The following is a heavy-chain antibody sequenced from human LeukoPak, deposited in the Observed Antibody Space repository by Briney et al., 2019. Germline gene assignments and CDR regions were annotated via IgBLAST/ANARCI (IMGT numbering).Heavy chain of an antibody. Sequence: GGSLRLSCAASGFTFSDYYMSGIRQAPAKGQEWVSYISCSSSYTNYADSVKGRFTISRDNAKNSLYLQMNGLRAGDTAVYYCARLSGGAFDIWGQGTLVTVFS. V-gene: IGHV3-11*06. CDR2: ISCSSSYT. J-gene: IGHJ3*02. CDR3: ARLSGGAFDI. D-gene: IGHD3-10*02. CDR1: GFTFSDYY.